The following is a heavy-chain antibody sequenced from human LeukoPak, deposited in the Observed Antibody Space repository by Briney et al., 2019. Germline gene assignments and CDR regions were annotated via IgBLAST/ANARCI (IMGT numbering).Heavy chain of an antibody. J-gene: IGHJ3*02. Sequence: PSETLSLTCAVYGGSFSGYYWSWIRQPPGKGLEWIGEINHSGSTNYNPSLKSRVTISVDTSKNQFSLKLSSVTAADTGVYFCARAEGAASHIWGQGTMVSVSS. CDR3: ARAEGAASHI. V-gene: IGHV4-34*01. CDR1: GGSFSGYY. D-gene: IGHD3-16*01. CDR2: INHSGST.